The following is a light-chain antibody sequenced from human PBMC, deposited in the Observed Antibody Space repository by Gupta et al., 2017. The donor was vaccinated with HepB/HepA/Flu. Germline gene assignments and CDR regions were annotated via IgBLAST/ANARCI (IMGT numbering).Light chain of an antibody. V-gene: IGLV8-61*01. J-gene: IGLJ2*01. CDR1: SGSGSTGYH. CDR3: VHYIGIGMAV. Sequence: QSVVTQEPSFSVSPGGTITLTCGLSSGSGSTGYHPSRYQRTPGQAPRTHVYSTTIRLYGVPDRLSGSLLGNKGALTVAGTQADEESNYDCVHYIGIGMAVFGGGTKRTVL. CDR2: STT.